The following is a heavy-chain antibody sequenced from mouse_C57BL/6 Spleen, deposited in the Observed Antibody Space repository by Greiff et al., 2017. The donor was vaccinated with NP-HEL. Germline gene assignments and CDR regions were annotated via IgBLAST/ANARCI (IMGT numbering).Heavy chain of an antibody. Sequence: EVQLVESGGGLVQPKGSLKLSCAASGFSFNTYAMNWVRQAPGQGLEWVARIRSKSNNYATYYADSVKDRFTISRDDSESMLYLQMNNLKTEDTAMYYCVRQDYYGSSNAWFAYWGKGTLVTVSA. V-gene: IGHV10-1*01. J-gene: IGHJ3*01. D-gene: IGHD1-1*01. CDR1: GFSFNTYA. CDR3: VRQDYYGSSNAWFAY. CDR2: IRSKSNNYAT.